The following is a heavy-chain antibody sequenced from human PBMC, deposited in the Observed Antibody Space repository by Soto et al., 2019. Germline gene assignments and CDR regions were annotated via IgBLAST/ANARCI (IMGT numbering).Heavy chain of an antibody. D-gene: IGHD3-22*01. CDR2: IWYDGSNK. CDR1: GFTFSSYG. J-gene: IGHJ6*02. Sequence: QVQLVESGGGVVQPGRSLRLSCAASGFTFSSYGMHWVRQAPGKGLEWVAVIWYDGSNKYYAESVKGRFTISRDNSKNPLDLQMTSLRAEVTAVYYCARGRSGIYDSSCDYPVYYYYGMDVWGQGTTVTVSS. CDR3: ARGRSGIYDSSCDYPVYYYYGMDV. V-gene: IGHV3-33*01.